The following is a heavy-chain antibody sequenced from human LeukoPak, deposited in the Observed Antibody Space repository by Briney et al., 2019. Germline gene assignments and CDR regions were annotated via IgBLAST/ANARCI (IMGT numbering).Heavy chain of an antibody. CDR3: AGLGSTSSGWYRPFEY. Sequence: SETLSLTCTVSGGSISSSSYYWGWIRQPPGKGLEWIGSIYYSGSTYYNPSLKSRVTISVDTSKNQFSLKLSSVTAADTAVYYCAGLGSTSSGWYRPFEYWGQGTLVTVSS. V-gene: IGHV4-39*01. CDR2: IYYSGST. J-gene: IGHJ4*02. CDR1: GGSISSSSYY. D-gene: IGHD6-19*01.